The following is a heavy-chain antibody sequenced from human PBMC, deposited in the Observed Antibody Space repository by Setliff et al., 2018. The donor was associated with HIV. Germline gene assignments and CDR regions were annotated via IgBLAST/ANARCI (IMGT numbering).Heavy chain of an antibody. J-gene: IGHJ5*02. CDR1: GGSFSGYF. CDR2: LNDSGST. Sequence: PSETLSLTCAVYGGSFSGYFWSWIRQSPRKRLEWIGELNDSGSTNYNPSLKSRVTISVDTPKNQFSLRLSSVTAADTAVYYCARGTKLVWGRWFDPWGQGTLVTVSS. V-gene: IGHV4-34*01. D-gene: IGHD6-6*01. CDR3: ARGTKLVWGRWFDP.